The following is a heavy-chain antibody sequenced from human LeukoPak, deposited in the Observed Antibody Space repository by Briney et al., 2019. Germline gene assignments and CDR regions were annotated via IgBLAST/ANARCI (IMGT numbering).Heavy chain of an antibody. J-gene: IGHJ4*02. V-gene: IGHV3-66*01. CDR1: GFSVSTNY. D-gene: IGHD4-11*01. CDR3: VKEAPGTTIYY. Sequence: GGSLRLSCAASGFSVSTNYMSWVRQAPGEGLEWVSVIFKGDNTYYADSVKGRFTISRDSSTNTVYLQMNSLRAEDTAVYFGVKEAPGTTIYYWGQGTLVTVSS. CDR2: IFKGDNT.